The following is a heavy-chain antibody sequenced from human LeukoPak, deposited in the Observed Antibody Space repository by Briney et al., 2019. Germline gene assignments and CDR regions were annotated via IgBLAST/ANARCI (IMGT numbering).Heavy chain of an antibody. Sequence: GGSLRLSCAASGFIFTSYIMKWVRQAPGRGLEWVSTISNSGTNTHYADSVKGRFTISRDNSKNTLYLQMTSLRADDTAVYYCARDRVLHYFDYWGQGALVTVSS. CDR2: ISNSGTNT. CDR3: ARDRVLHYFDY. J-gene: IGHJ4*02. CDR1: GFIFTSYI. V-gene: IGHV3-21*01. D-gene: IGHD3-16*01.